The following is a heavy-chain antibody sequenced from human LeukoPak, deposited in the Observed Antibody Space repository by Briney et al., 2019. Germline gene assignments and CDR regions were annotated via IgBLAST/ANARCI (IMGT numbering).Heavy chain of an antibody. V-gene: IGHV4-59*01. CDR2: IYYSGST. CDR3: ARDSTYYYDSSGYAFDI. Sequence: SETLSLTCTVSGGSISSYYWSWIRQPQGKGLGWIGYIYYSGSTNYNPSLKSRVTISVDTSKNQFSLKLSSVTAADTAVYYCARDSTYYYDSSGYAFDIWGQGTMVTVSS. CDR1: GGSISSYY. J-gene: IGHJ3*02. D-gene: IGHD3-22*01.